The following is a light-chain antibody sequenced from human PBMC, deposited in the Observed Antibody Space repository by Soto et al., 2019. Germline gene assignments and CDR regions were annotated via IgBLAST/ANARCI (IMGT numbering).Light chain of an antibody. J-gene: IGLJ3*02. V-gene: IGLV1-44*01. CDR2: SNN. Sequence: QSVLTQPPSASGTPGQRVTISCSGSSSHIGRNTVNWYQQLPGRAPKLLIYSNNQRPSGVPDRFSGSKSGTSASLAISGLQAEDEADYYCAAWDDSRSGWVFGGGTQLTVL. CDR3: AAWDDSRSGWV. CDR1: SSHIGRNT.